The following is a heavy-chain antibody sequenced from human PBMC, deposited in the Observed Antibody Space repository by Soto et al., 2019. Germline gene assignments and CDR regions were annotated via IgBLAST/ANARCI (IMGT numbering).Heavy chain of an antibody. D-gene: IGHD1-1*01. J-gene: IGHJ4*02. V-gene: IGHV1-8*01. CDR1: GYTFTSYD. CDR3: ARRAETNGWNGFGADKYYFDF. CDR2: MNPNTGNS. Sequence: QVQLVQSGAEVRKPGASVKVSCEASGYTFTSYDIYWVRQATGQGLEWMGWMNPNTGNSGYAQKFQGRVTVTSDTSINTVYMELSSLRYEDTAVYYCARRAETNGWNGFGADKYYFDFWGQGTLVTVSS.